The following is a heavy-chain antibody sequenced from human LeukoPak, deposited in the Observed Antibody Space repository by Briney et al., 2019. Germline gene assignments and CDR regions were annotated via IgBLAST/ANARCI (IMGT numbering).Heavy chain of an antibody. CDR2: INHSGST. Sequence: KPSETLSLTCAVYGGSFRGYYWRWGRQPPGKGVEWIGEINHSGSTNYTPSLKSRVTISVDTSKNQFSLKLSSVTAADTAVYYCARHRITAAAGTDYWGQGTLVTVSS. J-gene: IGHJ4*02. V-gene: IGHV4-34*01. D-gene: IGHD6-13*01. CDR1: GGSFRGYY. CDR3: ARHRITAAAGTDY.